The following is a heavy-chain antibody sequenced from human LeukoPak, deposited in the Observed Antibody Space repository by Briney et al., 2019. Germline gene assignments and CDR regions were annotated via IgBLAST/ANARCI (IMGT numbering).Heavy chain of an antibody. J-gene: IGHJ4*02. CDR3: ARCHLIGNGYFDH. CDR2: ISTFNGNT. CDR1: GYAFTNYG. D-gene: IGHD4-23*01. V-gene: IGHV1-18*01. Sequence: ASVKVSCKASGYAFTNYGITWVRQAPGQGLEWLGWISTFNGNTNYAQKLQDRVTMTTDTSTSTAYLELRSLRSDDTAVYYCARCHLIGNGYFDHWGQGTLVTVSS.